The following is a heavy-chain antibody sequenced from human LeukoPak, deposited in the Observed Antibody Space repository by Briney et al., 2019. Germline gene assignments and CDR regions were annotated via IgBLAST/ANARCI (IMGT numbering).Heavy chain of an antibody. CDR2: ITSGGTI. CDR3: ARRYCSGGSCGVGPYFDY. J-gene: IGHJ4*02. CDR1: GFTFSSYG. V-gene: IGHV3-48*02. Sequence: GESLRLSCAASGFTFSSYGMSWVRQAPGKGLEWLSHITSGGTIYYADSVKGRFTISRDNAKSSLYLQMSSLRDEDTAVYYCARRYCSGGSCGVGPYFDYWGQGTLHSLSS. D-gene: IGHD2-15*01.